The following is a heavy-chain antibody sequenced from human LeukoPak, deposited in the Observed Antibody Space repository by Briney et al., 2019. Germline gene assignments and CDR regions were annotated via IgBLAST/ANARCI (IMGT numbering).Heavy chain of an antibody. J-gene: IGHJ4*02. D-gene: IGHD5-12*01. CDR2: IYTTGRT. Sequence: PSETLSLTCSVSGGPIGGDYWSWIRQPPGKALEWIGYIYTTGRTNYNPSLKSRVTISVDTSKNQFSLKLNSVTAADTAVYFCARMGGYSGYATHWGQGTLVTVSS. CDR1: GGPIGGDY. CDR3: ARMGGYSGYATH. V-gene: IGHV4-4*09.